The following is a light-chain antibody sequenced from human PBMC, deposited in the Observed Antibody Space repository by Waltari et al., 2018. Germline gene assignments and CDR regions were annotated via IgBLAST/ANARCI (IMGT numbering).Light chain of an antibody. CDR1: PLEDKF. Sequence: SYELTQPLSVSVSPGQTATITCPGLPLEDKFICWYQQKPGQSPVLVIYQDTERPSGIPERFSGSSSGNTASLTISGTQAVDEADYYCQAWDTVSNYVFGSGTKLTVL. CDR2: QDT. J-gene: IGLJ1*01. CDR3: QAWDTVSNYV. V-gene: IGLV3-1*01.